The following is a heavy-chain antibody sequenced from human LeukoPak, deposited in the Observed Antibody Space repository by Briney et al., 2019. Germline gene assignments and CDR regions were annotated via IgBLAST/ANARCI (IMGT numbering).Heavy chain of an antibody. CDR1: GFTFSSYA. CDR3: AKGGYYGSGSYYNRPVIY. V-gene: IGHV3-23*01. Sequence: PGGSLRLSCAASGFTFSSYAMSWVRQAPGKGLEWVSAISGSGGSTYYADSVKGRFTISRDNSKNTLYLQMNSLRAEDTAVYYCAKGGYYGSGSYYNRPVIYWGQGTLVTVSS. D-gene: IGHD3-10*01. CDR2: ISGSGGST. J-gene: IGHJ4*02.